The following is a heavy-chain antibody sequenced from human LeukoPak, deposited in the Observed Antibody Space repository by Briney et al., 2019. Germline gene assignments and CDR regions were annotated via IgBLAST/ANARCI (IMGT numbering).Heavy chain of an antibody. CDR3: ARTPRGSYYPFLHFNY. D-gene: IGHD1-26*01. CDR2: IIPIFGTA. Sequence: SVKVSCKASGDTFSRYPINWVRQAPGQGLEWMGGIIPIFGTANYAQKFQGRVTITADEPTSTAYMELSSLRSEDTAVYYCARTPRGSYYPFLHFNYWGQGTLVIVTS. V-gene: IGHV1-69*13. J-gene: IGHJ4*02. CDR1: GDTFSRYP.